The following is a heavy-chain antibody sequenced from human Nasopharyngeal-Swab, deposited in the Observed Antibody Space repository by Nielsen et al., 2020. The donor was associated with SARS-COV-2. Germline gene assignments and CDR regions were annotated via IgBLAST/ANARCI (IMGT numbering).Heavy chain of an antibody. CDR1: GFSFSGCS. D-gene: IGHD6-19*01. CDR2: ISSGSRTI. Sequence: GESLKISCAVSGFSFSGCSMNWVRQAPGKGLEWVSYISSGSRTIYYADSVKGRLTISRDNAKNSLYLQMNSLRDEDTAVYYCAGGSGSYGGAYQYYYAMDVWGQGTTVTVSS. V-gene: IGHV3-48*02. CDR3: AGGSGSYGGAYQYYYAMDV. J-gene: IGHJ6*02.